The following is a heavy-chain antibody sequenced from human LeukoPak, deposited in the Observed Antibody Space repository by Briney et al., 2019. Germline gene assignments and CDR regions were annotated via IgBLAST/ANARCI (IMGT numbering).Heavy chain of an antibody. Sequence: PSETLSLTCTVSGGSISSSSYYWGWIRQPPGKGLEWIGSIYHSGSTYYNPSLKSRVTISVDTSKNQFSLKLSSVTAADTAVYYCASTVRYFDWSHYYYYYYMDVWGKGTTVTVSS. D-gene: IGHD3-9*01. CDR1: GGSISSSSYY. CDR2: IYHSGST. J-gene: IGHJ6*03. CDR3: ASTVRYFDWSHYYYYYYMDV. V-gene: IGHV4-39*07.